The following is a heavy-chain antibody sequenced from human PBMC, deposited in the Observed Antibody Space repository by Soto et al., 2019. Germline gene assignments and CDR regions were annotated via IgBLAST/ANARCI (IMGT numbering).Heavy chain of an antibody. CDR3: ARHGTGWLQVFDY. V-gene: IGHV4-39*01. D-gene: IGHD5-12*01. CDR1: GGSISTSSYY. J-gene: IGHJ4*02. CDR2: IYHSGNT. Sequence: QLQLQESCPGLVKPSETLSLTCTVSGGSISTSSYYWDWIRQPPGKGLEWIGSIYHSGNTYLNPSLKSRVTISMETSENQFSLKLNSVTAADTAVYYCARHGTGWLQVFDYWGQGTLVTVSS.